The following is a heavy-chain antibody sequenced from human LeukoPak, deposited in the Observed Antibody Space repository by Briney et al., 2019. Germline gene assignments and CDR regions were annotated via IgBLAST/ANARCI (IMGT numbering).Heavy chain of an antibody. CDR2: IRSKAYGGTT. J-gene: IGHJ6*02. CDR3: TRVRYNWNDYYYYGMDV. Sequence: PGGSLRLSCTASGFTLGDYAMSWVRQAPGKGLEWVGFIRSKAYGGTTEYAASVKGRFTISRDDSKSIAYLQMNSLKTEDTAVYYCTRVRYNWNDYYYYGMDVWGQGTTVTVSS. CDR1: GFTLGDYA. V-gene: IGHV3-49*04. D-gene: IGHD1-20*01.